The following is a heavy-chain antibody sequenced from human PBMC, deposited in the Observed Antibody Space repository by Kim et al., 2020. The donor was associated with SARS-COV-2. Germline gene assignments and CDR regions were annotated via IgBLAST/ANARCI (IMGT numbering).Heavy chain of an antibody. V-gene: IGHV7-4-1*02. CDR2: INTKTGNP. Sequence: ASVKVSCKASGYTFINYAMNWVRQAPGHGPEWMGWINTKTGNPTYAQGFTGRFVFSLDTSVSTAYLQISSLKAEDTAVYYCAPSGVYNYWYFDYWGQGTLVTVSS. CDR3: APSGVYNYWYFDY. J-gene: IGHJ4*02. D-gene: IGHD3-16*01. CDR1: GYTFINYA.